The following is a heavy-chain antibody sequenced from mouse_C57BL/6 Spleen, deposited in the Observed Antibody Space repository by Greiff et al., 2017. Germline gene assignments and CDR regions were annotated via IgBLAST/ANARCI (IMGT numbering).Heavy chain of an antibody. CDR1: GYTFTSYG. V-gene: IGHV1-81*01. CDR2: IYPRSGNT. CDR3: ARRDPFTVVATRDYAMDY. J-gene: IGHJ4*01. Sequence: QVQLQQSGAELARPGASVKLSCKASGYTFTSYGISWVKQRTGQGLEWIGEIYPRSGNTYYNEKFKGKATLTADKSSSTAYMELRSLTSEDSAVYVCARRDPFTVVATRDYAMDYWGQGTSVTVSS. D-gene: IGHD1-1*01.